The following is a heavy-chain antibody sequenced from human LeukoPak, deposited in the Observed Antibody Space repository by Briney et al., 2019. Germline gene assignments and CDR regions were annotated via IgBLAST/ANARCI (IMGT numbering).Heavy chain of an antibody. D-gene: IGHD3-3*01. J-gene: IGHJ4*02. CDR2: INTRTDGATT. CDR1: GFAFSGTW. Sequence: TGGSLRLSCAGSGFAFSGTWLNWVRQAPGQGLEWVGRINTRTDGATTTYAAPVKGRFTISRDDSKSTLYLEMNSLKTEDTAVYYCTTEFWYYFNNWGQGTLVTASS. V-gene: IGHV3-15*01. CDR3: TTEFWYYFNN.